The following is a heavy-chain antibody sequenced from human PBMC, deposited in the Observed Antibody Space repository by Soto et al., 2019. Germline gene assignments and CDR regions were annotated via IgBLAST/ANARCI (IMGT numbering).Heavy chain of an antibody. D-gene: IGHD3-22*01. J-gene: IGHJ4*02. Sequence: QPGGSLRLSCTVSGFTFDDYAMSWVRQAPGKGLEWVGFISSQAFGGTTEYAASVEGRFTISTDESKTIAYLQMNSLKAADTAVYFCATVYFYDSSADYYFDYWGQGTLVNVS. CDR2: ISSQAFGGTT. CDR3: ATVYFYDSSADYYFDY. V-gene: IGHV3-49*04. CDR1: GFTFDDYA.